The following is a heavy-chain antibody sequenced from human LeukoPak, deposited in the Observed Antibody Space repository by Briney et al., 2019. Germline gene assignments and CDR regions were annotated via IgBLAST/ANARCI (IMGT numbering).Heavy chain of an antibody. Sequence: KSGGSLRLSRAASGFTFSSYSMNWVRQAPGKGLEWVSSISSRSTYIYYADSLKGRFTISRDNAKNSLYLQMNSLRAEDTAVYYCARDDVVYSGSYTFDYWGQGTLVTVSS. CDR3: ARDDVVYSGSYTFDY. J-gene: IGHJ4*02. V-gene: IGHV3-21*01. CDR1: GFTFSSYS. CDR2: ISSRSTYI. D-gene: IGHD1-26*01.